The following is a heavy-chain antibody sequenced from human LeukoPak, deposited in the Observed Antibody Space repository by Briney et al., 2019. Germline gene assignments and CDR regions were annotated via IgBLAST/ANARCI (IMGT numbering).Heavy chain of an antibody. V-gene: IGHV1-18*01. CDR3: ARDQSVRLLKTSRTYFKHVFAI. CDR2: ISAYNGKK. J-gene: IGHJ3*02. CDR1: GYTFTNYG. Sequence: ASVKVSFKTSGYTFTNYGSSWVRQAPGLGLDWMGLISAYNGKKNYAQHVQGRVTMTTDTSTRIAYMVLRSLRFDDTAVYYCARDQSVRLLKTSRTYFKHVFAIWGQGSMVTVSS. D-gene: IGHD1-26*01.